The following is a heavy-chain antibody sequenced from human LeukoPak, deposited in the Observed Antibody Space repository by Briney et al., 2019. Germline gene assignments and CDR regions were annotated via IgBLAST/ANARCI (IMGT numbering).Heavy chain of an antibody. Sequence: GRSLRLSCAASGFTFTSYALHWVRQAPGKGLEWVAFISSDGAIIYYKDSVKGRFTISRDSSKNTVSLQMNSLRAEDTAVYYCARDPIAVGAYYFDHWGQGTLVTVSS. D-gene: IGHD6-19*01. J-gene: IGHJ4*02. V-gene: IGHV3-30*04. CDR3: ARDPIAVGAYYFDH. CDR1: GFTFTSYA. CDR2: ISSDGAII.